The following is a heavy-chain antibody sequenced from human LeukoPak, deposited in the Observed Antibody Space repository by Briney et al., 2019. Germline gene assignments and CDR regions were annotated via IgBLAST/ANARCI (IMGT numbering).Heavy chain of an antibody. CDR3: ARGGYSYGYGY. CDR2: INHSGST. D-gene: IGHD5-18*01. V-gene: IGHV4-34*01. CDR1: GGSFSGYY. J-gene: IGHJ4*02. Sequence: SETLSLTCAVYGGSFSGYYWSWICQPPGKGLEWIGEINHSGSTNYNPSLKSRVIISVDTSKNQFSLKLSSVTAADTAVYYCARGGYSYGYGYWGQGTLVTVSS.